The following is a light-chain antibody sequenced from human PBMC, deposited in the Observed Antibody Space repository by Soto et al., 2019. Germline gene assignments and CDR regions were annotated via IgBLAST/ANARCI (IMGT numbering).Light chain of an antibody. V-gene: IGLV1-51*01. Sequence: QSVLTQPPSVSAAPGQKVTISCSGSSSNIGNDYVSWYQQLPGTAPKHLIYDNYKRPSGIPDRFSGSKSGTSGTLGITGLQTGDEADYYCGTWESIESAYVFGTGTKVTGL. CDR3: GTWESIESAYV. J-gene: IGLJ1*01. CDR2: DNY. CDR1: SSNIGNDY.